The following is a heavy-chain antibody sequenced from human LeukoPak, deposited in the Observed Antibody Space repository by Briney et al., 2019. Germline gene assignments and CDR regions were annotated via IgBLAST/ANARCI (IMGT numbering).Heavy chain of an antibody. D-gene: IGHD5-24*01. CDR1: GFTFSSYW. J-gene: IGHJ4*02. V-gene: IGHV3-7*01. CDR2: IKQDGSEK. CDR3: ARSRRDGYNLGDY. Sequence: PGGSLRLSSAASGFTFSSYWMSWVRQAPGKGLEWVANIKQDGSEKYYVDSVKGRFTISRDNAKNSLYLQMNSLRAEDTAVYYCARSRRDGYNLGDYWGQGTLVTVSS.